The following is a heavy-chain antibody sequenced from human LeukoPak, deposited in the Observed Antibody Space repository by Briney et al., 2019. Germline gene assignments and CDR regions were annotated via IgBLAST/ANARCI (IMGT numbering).Heavy chain of an antibody. Sequence: GGSLRLPCAASGFTFSSYAMSWVRQAPGKGLEWVSAISGSGGSTYYADSVKGRFTISRDNSKNTLYLQMNSLRAEDTAVYYCARSPYYDFWSGYSNWFDPWGQGTLVTVSS. V-gene: IGHV3-23*01. CDR3: ARSPYYDFWSGYSNWFDP. CDR2: ISGSGGST. D-gene: IGHD3-3*01. CDR1: GFTFSSYA. J-gene: IGHJ5*02.